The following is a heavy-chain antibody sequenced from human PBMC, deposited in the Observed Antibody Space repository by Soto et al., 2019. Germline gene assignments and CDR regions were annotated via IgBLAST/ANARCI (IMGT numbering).Heavy chain of an antibody. CDR3: ASRRYYDSSGYYGGYFDY. J-gene: IGHJ4*02. V-gene: IGHV4-34*01. D-gene: IGHD3-22*01. CDR1: GGSFSGYY. Sequence: SETLSLTCAVYGGSFSGYYWSWIRQPPGKGLEWIGEINHSGSTNYNPSLKSRVTISVDTSKNQFSLKLSSVTAADTAVYYCASRRYYDSSGYYGGYFDYWGQGTLVTVSS. CDR2: INHSGST.